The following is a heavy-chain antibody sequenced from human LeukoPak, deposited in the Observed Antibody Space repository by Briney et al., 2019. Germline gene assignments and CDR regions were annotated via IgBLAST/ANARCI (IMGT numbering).Heavy chain of an antibody. CDR1: GFTFSSYE. V-gene: IGHV3-48*03. D-gene: IGHD1-26*01. Sequence: PGGSLRLSCAASGFTFSSYEMNWVRQAPGKGLEWVSYISSSGSTIYYADSVKGRFTISRDNAKNSLYLQMNSLRAEDTAVYYCARVPSGSYGLYFDYWGQGTMVTVSS. CDR2: ISSSGSTI. CDR3: ARVPSGSYGLYFDY. J-gene: IGHJ4*03.